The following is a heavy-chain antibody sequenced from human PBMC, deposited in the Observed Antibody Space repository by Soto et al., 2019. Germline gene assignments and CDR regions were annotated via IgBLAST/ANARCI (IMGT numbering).Heavy chain of an antibody. Sequence: GSLKLSCAASGFTVSSYDFHWVRQATGKGLEWVSGIGTAGDTYYAGSVKGRFIMSRENAKNSLYLQMNSLRAGDTAVYYCTRGADGFDYWGQGT. CDR1: GFTVSSYD. V-gene: IGHV3-13*01. CDR2: IGTAGDT. CDR3: TRGADGFDY. D-gene: IGHD3-16*01. J-gene: IGHJ4*02.